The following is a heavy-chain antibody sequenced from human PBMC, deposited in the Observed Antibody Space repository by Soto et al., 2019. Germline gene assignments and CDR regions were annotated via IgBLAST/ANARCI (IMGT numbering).Heavy chain of an antibody. CDR2: IIPIFGTA. V-gene: IGHV1-69*12. D-gene: IGHD2-2*01. CDR1: GGTFSSYA. Sequence: QVQLVQSGAEVKKPGSSVKVSCKASGGTFSSYAISWVRQAPGQGLEWMGGIIPIFGTANYAQKFQGRVTITANESTSTAYMELSSLRSAETAVYYCARHVPAAGYYYGMDVWGQGTTVTVSS. J-gene: IGHJ6*02. CDR3: ARHVPAAGYYYGMDV.